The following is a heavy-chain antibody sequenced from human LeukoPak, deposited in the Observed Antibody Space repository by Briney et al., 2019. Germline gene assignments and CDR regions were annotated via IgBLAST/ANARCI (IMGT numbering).Heavy chain of an antibody. J-gene: IGHJ4*02. D-gene: IGHD1-26*01. V-gene: IGHV1-18*01. CDR2: ISAYNGNT. CDR3: AASSIVGATEHFDY. Sequence: ASVKVSCKASGYTFTSYGISWVRQAPGQGLEWMGWISAYNGNTNYAQKLQGRVTMTTDTSTSTAYMELRSLRPDDTAVYYCAASSIVGATEHFDYWGQGTLVTVSS. CDR1: GYTFTSYG.